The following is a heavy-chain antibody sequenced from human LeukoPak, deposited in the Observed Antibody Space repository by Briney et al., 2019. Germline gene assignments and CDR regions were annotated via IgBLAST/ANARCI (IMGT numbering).Heavy chain of an antibody. V-gene: IGHV4-39*01. CDR1: GGSIFSSNSY. CDR2: IYYSGNT. Sequence: SETLSLTCTVSGGSIFSSNSYWGWIRQPPGKGLEWIGSIYYSGNTYYNASLKSRVTISVDTSKNQFSLKLSSVTAADTAVYYCARRGSGWYYFDYWGQGTLVTVSS. D-gene: IGHD6-19*01. CDR3: ARRGSGWYYFDY. J-gene: IGHJ4*02.